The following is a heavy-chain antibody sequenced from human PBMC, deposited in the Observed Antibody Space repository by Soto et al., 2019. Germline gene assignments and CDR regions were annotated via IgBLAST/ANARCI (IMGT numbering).Heavy chain of an antibody. CDR1: GYTFTDYY. D-gene: IGHD3-22*01. V-gene: IGHV1-2*02. Sequence: QVQLVQSGAEVKKPGASVKVSCKASGYTFTDYYMHWVRQAPGQGLEWMGWINPNSGGTNYAQKFKGRVTMTRETSISTAYMELSRLRSDDTAVYYCARVQSYYYAGSGYYAFDYWGQGTLVTVSS. J-gene: IGHJ4*02. CDR2: INPNSGGT. CDR3: ARVQSYYYAGSGYYAFDY.